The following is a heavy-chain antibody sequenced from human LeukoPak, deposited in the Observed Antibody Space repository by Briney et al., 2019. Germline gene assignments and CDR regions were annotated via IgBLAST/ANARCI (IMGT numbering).Heavy chain of an antibody. D-gene: IGHD5-24*01. CDR1: GFPFSSYW. CDR3: TRVGYIDEGIDY. Sequence: GGSLRLSCIASGFPFSSYWMTWVRQAPGKGLEWVANIKQDGSKKSYVDSVKGRFTISRDNAKNSLYLQMNSLRAEDTAIYYCTRVGYIDEGIDYWGQGTLVTVSS. J-gene: IGHJ4*02. V-gene: IGHV3-7*04. CDR2: IKQDGSKK.